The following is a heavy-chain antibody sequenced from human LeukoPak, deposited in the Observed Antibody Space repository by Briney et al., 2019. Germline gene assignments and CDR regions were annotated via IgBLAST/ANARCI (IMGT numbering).Heavy chain of an antibody. V-gene: IGHV3-7*01. CDR1: GFTFSSYW. J-gene: IGHJ4*02. D-gene: IGHD6-19*01. CDR2: IKQDGSEK. Sequence: GGSLRLSFAASGFTFSSYWMSWVRQAPGKGLEWVANIKQDGSEKYYVDSVKGRFTISRDNAKNSLYLQMNSLRAEDTAVYYCARDGGVTSGWYYLDYWGQGTLVTVSS. CDR3: ARDGGVTSGWYYLDY.